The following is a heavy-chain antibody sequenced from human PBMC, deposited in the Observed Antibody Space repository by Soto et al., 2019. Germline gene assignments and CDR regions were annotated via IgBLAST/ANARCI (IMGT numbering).Heavy chain of an antibody. D-gene: IGHD2-15*01. Sequence: LSLTCTVSGGSINSNNYYWAWIRQPPGKGLAWIASIYYDGSTYYNPSLKSRVTISIDTSKNQFSLRLRSVTAADTAIYYCAKVVVAATRHTGFDSWGQGTLLTVSS. CDR1: GGSINSNNYY. CDR3: AKVVVAATRHTGFDS. V-gene: IGHV4-39*01. CDR2: IYYDGST. J-gene: IGHJ4*02.